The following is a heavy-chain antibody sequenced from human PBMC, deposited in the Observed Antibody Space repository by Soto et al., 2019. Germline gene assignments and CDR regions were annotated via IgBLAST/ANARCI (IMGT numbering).Heavy chain of an antibody. CDR3: ARAAEGRVGDYFDY. CDR2: IYHSGST. D-gene: IGHD1-26*01. Sequence: QVQLQESGPGLVKPSGTLSLTCAVSGGSISSSNWWSWVRQPPGKGLEWIGEIYHSGSTNYNPSLKSRVTXXVXKXXNPFSLKLSSVTAADTAVYYCARAAEGRVGDYFDYWGQGTLVTVSS. CDR1: GGSISSSNW. V-gene: IGHV4-4*02. J-gene: IGHJ4*02.